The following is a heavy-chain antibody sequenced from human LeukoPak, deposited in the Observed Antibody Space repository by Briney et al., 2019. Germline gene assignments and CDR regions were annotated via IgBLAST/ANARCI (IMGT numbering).Heavy chain of an antibody. Sequence: SVKVSCKASGGTFSSYAISWVRQAPGQGLEWMGRIIPIFGTANYAQKFQGRVTITTDESTSTAYMELSSLRSEDPAVYYCARARYYDSSGYLDYWGQGTLVTVSS. CDR1: GGTFSSYA. D-gene: IGHD3-22*01. CDR3: ARARYYDSSGYLDY. CDR2: IIPIFGTA. V-gene: IGHV1-69*05. J-gene: IGHJ4*02.